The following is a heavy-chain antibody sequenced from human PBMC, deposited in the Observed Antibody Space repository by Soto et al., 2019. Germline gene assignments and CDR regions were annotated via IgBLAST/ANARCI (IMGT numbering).Heavy chain of an antibody. CDR2: ISSSSSTI. CDR3: AREASLWFGELLNYYYYYGMDV. CDR1: GFTFSSYS. Sequence: PGGSLRLSCAASGFTFSSYSMNWVRQAPGKGLEWVSYISSSSSTIYYADSVKGRFTISRDNAKNSLYLQMNSLRAEDTAVYYCAREASLWFGELLNYYYYYGMDVWGQGTTVTVSS. V-gene: IGHV3-48*01. D-gene: IGHD3-10*01. J-gene: IGHJ6*02.